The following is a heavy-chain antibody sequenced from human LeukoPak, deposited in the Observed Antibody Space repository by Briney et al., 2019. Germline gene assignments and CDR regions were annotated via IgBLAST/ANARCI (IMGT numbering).Heavy chain of an antibody. CDR1: GFTFSNYW. D-gene: IGHD3-10*01. CDR3: ARDKKSGESSEIDY. CDR2: INRDGSTT. V-gene: IGHV3-74*01. Sequence: GGSLRLSCAVSGFTFSNYWVPWVRQAPGKGLVWVSRINRDGSTTNYADSVKGRFNVPRDNAKNTLNLQMNSLRAEDTAVYYCARDKKSGESSEIDYWGQGTLVTVSS. J-gene: IGHJ4*02.